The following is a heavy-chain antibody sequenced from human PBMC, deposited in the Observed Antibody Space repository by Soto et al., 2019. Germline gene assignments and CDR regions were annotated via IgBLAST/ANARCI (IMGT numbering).Heavy chain of an antibody. V-gene: IGHV3-66*01. CDR1: VFTVSSNY. D-gene: IGHD3-22*01. CDR3: ARENESSGLALDY. J-gene: IGHJ4*02. CDR2: IYATGST. Sequence: GRALRLSCAPSVFTVSSNYMSWVRQAPGKGLEWGSVIYATGSTHYADSVKGRFAISRDSSKNTLYLQMNSLRAEDTAVYYCARENESSGLALDYWGQGTQVTVSS.